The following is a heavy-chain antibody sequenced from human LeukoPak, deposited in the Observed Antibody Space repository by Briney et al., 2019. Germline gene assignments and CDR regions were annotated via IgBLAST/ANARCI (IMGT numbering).Heavy chain of an antibody. D-gene: IGHD3-22*01. CDR2: INPSGST. Sequence: SETLSLTCAVYGGSFSGYYWTWIRQSPGKGLEWIGEINPSGSTYYNPSLKSRLTISRDTSKNQFSLRLSSVTAADTAVYYCARGRQEVSMILVVMTGVSYYLDVWGIGTTVTVS. CDR3: ARGRQEVSMILVVMTGVSYYLDV. CDR1: GGSFSGYY. V-gene: IGHV4-34*01. J-gene: IGHJ6*03.